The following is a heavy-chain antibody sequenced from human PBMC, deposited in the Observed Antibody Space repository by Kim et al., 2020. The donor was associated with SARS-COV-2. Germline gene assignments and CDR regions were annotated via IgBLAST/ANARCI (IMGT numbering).Heavy chain of an antibody. CDR1: GGSVSSGSYY. CDR2: IYYSGST. Sequence: SETLSLTCTVSGGSVSSGSYYWSWIRQPPGKGLEWIGYIYYSGSTNYNPSLKSRVTISVDTSKNQFSLKLSSATAAAPAVYYCARATQTKLWFGELSADPIHIWGQGSLVTVSS. V-gene: IGHV4-61*01. CDR3: ARATQTKLWFGELSADPIHI. J-gene: IGHJ4*02. D-gene: IGHD3-10*01.